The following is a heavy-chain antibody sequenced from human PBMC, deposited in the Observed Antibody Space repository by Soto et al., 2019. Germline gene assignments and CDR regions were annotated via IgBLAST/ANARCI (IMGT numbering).Heavy chain of an antibody. CDR1: GYTFTSYY. Sequence: VASVKVSCKASGYTFTSYYMHWVRQAPGQGLEWMGIINPSGGSTSYAQKFQGRVTMTRDTSTSTVYMELSSLRSEDTAVYYCARGFKAAAATNWFDPWGQGTLVTVSS. D-gene: IGHD6-13*01. J-gene: IGHJ5*02. V-gene: IGHV1-46*01. CDR3: ARGFKAAAATNWFDP. CDR2: INPSGGST.